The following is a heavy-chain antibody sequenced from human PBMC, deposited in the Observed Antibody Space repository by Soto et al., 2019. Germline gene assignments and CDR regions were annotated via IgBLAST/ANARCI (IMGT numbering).Heavy chain of an antibody. CDR2: ISAYNGNT. D-gene: IGHD6-6*01. V-gene: IGHV1-18*04. Sequence: ASVKVSCKASGCTFTSYGISWVRQAPGKGLEWMGWISAYNGNTNFAQKLQGRVTMTTDTSTSTAYMELRSLRSDDTAVCYCARGKEYSSSGWFDPWGQGTLVTV. CDR3: ARGKEYSSSGWFDP. J-gene: IGHJ5*02. CDR1: GCTFTSYG.